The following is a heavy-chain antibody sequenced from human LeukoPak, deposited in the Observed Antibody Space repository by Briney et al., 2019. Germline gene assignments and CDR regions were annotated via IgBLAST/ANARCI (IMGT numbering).Heavy chain of an antibody. CDR2: IYYSGST. Sequence: SETLSLTCTVSGGSVSSYYWSWIRQPPGKGLEWVGYIYYSGSTNYSPSLKSRATISVDTSKNQFSLNLSSVTPADTAVYYCAGYSSTSYFYYGMDLWGQGTTVTVSS. CDR1: GGSVSSYY. CDR3: AGYSSTSYFYYGMDL. D-gene: IGHD2-2*01. J-gene: IGHJ6*02. V-gene: IGHV4-59*02.